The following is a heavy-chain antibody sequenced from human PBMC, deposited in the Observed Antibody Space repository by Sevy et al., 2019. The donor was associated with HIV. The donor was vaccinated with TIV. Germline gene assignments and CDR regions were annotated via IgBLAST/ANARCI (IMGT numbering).Heavy chain of an antibody. CDR1: GFTLSSYT. Sequence: GGSLRLSCEASGFTLSSYTMNWVRQSPEKGLEWVATFDRTDITHYADSVKGRFIISRDTAKISLFLQMNSLRDDDTAMYFCVRDERAIASHFDYWGRRTLVTVSS. CDR2: FDRTDIT. J-gene: IGHJ4*02. V-gene: IGHV3-48*02. CDR3: VRDERAIASHFDY. D-gene: IGHD2-21*01.